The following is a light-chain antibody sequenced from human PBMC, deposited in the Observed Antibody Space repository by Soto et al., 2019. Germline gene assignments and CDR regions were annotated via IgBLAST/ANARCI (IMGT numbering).Light chain of an antibody. V-gene: IGLV4-69*01. CDR1: SGHSSYA. CDR2: VNTDGSH. Sequence: QPVLTQSPSASASLGASVKLTCTLSSGHSSYAIAWHQQQPEKGPRYLMKVNTDGSHNKGDGIPDRFSGSSSGAERYLTISSLQSEDEADYYCHTWGAGFSVVFGGGTKLTVL. CDR3: HTWGAGFSVV. J-gene: IGLJ2*01.